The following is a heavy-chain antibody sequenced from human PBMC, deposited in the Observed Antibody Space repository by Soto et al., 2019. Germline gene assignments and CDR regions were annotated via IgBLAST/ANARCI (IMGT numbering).Heavy chain of an antibody. CDR1: GGPFSTYT. J-gene: IGHJ4*02. V-gene: IGHV1-69*02. CDR3: AKVRGGADVEGYYFDF. Sequence: QVQLVQSGAEVKKPGSSVKVSCNASGGPFSTYTISCVRQAPGQGLEWMGRIIPILGVANYAQKFQGRVTITADKSTPTAYMELRSLRPEETAMYCCAKVRGGADVEGYYFDFWGQGALVSGSS. D-gene: IGHD3-16*01. CDR2: IIPILGVA.